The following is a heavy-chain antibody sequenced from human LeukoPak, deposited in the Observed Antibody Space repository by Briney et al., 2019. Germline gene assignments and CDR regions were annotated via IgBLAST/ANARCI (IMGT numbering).Heavy chain of an antibody. J-gene: IGHJ4*02. D-gene: IGHD3-9*01. CDR3: ARAYDILTGYSSNSHFDY. CDR2: ISISSSYI. CDR1: GFTFSSYS. V-gene: IGHV3-21*01. Sequence: GGSLRLSCAASGFTFSSYSMNWVLQAPGKGPAWVSSISISSSYIYYADSVKGRFTISRDNAKNSLYLQMNSLRAEDTAVYYCARAYDILTGYSSNSHFDYWGQGTLVTVSS.